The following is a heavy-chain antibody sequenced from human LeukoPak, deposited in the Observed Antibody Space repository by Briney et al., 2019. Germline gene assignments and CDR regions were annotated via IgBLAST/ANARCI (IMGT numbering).Heavy chain of an antibody. CDR1: GYTLTELS. V-gene: IGHV1-24*01. CDR2: FDPEDGET. CDR3: ATDSLKVTAAGYYYGMDV. Sequence: ASVKVSCKVSGYTLTELSMHWVRQAPGKGLEWMGGFDPEDGETIYAQKFQGRVTMTEDTSTDTAYMELSSLRSEDTAVYYCATDSLKVTAAGYYYGMDVWGQGTTVTVSS. D-gene: IGHD6-13*01. J-gene: IGHJ6*02.